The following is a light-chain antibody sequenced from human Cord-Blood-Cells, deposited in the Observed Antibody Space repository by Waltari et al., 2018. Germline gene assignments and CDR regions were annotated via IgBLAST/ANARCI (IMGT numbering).Light chain of an antibody. CDR3: CSYAGSYTYV. V-gene: IGLV2-11*01. J-gene: IGLJ1*01. Sequence: QSALTQPRSVSGSPGHSVTISCTGTSSDVGGYNYVSWYQQHPGKAPKLMIYDVSKRPSGVPDRFSGSKSGNTASLTISGLQAEYEADYYCCSYAGSYTYVFGTGTKVTVL. CDR2: DVS. CDR1: SSDVGGYNY.